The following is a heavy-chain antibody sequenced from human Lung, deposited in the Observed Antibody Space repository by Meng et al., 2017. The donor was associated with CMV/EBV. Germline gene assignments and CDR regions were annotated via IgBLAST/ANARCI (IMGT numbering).Heavy chain of an antibody. CDR2: NYPGEYEA. CDR3: AKLEQDYGIEH. D-gene: IGHD4-17*01. V-gene: IGHV5-51*01. J-gene: IGHJ4*02. Sequence: SCKGLGNGHESDWVGWVRQRGGKGLEWMEINYPGEYEAKNRQSSEGKVTISVDKSILTAHLKWSSLKASDNAMYLCAKLEQDYGIEHWGQGTLVTVSS. CDR1: GNGHESDW.